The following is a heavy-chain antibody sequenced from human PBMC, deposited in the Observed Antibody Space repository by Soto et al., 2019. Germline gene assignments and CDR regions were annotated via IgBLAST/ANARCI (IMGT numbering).Heavy chain of an antibody. J-gene: IGHJ2*01. V-gene: IGHV3-30*18. CDR3: AKRLGDWYFAP. Sequence: QVQLVESGGGVVQPGRSLRLSCAASGFTFSSYGMHWVRQAPGKGLEWVAVISYDGSNKYYADSVKGRFTISRDNSKNTLYLQMNSLSADDTDVYYWAKRLGDWYFAPWGRGYLVT. CDR1: GFTFSSYG. CDR2: ISYDGSNK.